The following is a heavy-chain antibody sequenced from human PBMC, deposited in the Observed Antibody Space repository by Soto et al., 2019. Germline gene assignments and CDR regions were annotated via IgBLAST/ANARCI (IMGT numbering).Heavy chain of an antibody. Sequence: ASVKVSCKASGYTFTGYYMHWVRQAPGQGLEWMGWINPNSGGTNYAQKFQGRVTMTRDTSISTAYMELSRLRSDDTAVYYWARVSAAWGEYGMDVWGQGTTVTVSS. J-gene: IGHJ6*02. CDR2: INPNSGGT. CDR3: ARVSAAWGEYGMDV. V-gene: IGHV1-2*02. D-gene: IGHD7-27*01. CDR1: GYTFTGYY.